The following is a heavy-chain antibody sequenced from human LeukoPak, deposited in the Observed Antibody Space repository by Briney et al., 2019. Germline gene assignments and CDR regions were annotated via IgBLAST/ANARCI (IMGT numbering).Heavy chain of an antibody. CDR3: ARGGSGYGDYYYFYGMDV. J-gene: IGHJ6*02. CDR2: ISNSSRTI. D-gene: IGHD3-22*01. V-gene: IGHV3-48*02. Sequence: GGSLRLSCAASGFTFSSYSMNWVRQAPGKGLEWVSYISNSSRTIYYADSVKGRFTISRDNAKNSLYLQMNSLRDEDTAVYYCARGGSGYGDYYYFYGMDVWGQGTTVTVSS. CDR1: GFTFSSYS.